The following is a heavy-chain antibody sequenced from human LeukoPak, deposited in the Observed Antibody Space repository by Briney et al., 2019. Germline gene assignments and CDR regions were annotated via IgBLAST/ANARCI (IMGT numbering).Heavy chain of an antibody. CDR3: ARGGTPTFWSGFMDV. CDR2: ISSSSSYI. J-gene: IGHJ6*02. V-gene: IGHV3-21*01. CDR1: GFTFSSYS. Sequence: GGSLRLSCAASGFTFSSYSMNWVRQAPGKGLEWVSSISSSSSYIYYADSVKGRFTISRDNAKNSLYLQMNSLRAEDTAVYYCARGGTPTFWSGFMDVWGLGTTVTVSS. D-gene: IGHD3-3*01.